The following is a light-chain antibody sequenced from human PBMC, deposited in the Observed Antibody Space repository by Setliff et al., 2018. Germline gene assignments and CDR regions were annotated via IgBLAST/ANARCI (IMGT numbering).Light chain of an antibody. V-gene: IGLV1-51*01. Sequence: QSVLTQPPSVSAAPGQKVTIACSGSSSNIGKNYVSWYQQLPGTAPKLFMYDDQRSPGTPDRFSGSKSGTSATLDISGLQTGDEADYYCGAWDRSLNVYVFGSGTKVTVL. CDR3: GAWDRSLNVYV. CDR2: DDQ. CDR1: SSNIGKNY. J-gene: IGLJ1*01.